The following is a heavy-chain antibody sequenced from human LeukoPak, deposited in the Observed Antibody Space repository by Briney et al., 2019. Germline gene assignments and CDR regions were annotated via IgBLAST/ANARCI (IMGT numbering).Heavy chain of an antibody. CDR3: ARDSSSWSREEYYFDY. CDR2: INHSGST. D-gene: IGHD6-13*01. CDR1: GGSFSGYY. J-gene: IGHJ4*02. Sequence: SETLSLTCAVYGGSFSGYYRSWIRQPPGKGLEWIGEINHSGSTNYNPSLKSRVTISVDTSKNQFSLKLSSVTAADTAVYYCARDSSSWSREEYYFDYWGQGTLVTVSS. V-gene: IGHV4-34*01.